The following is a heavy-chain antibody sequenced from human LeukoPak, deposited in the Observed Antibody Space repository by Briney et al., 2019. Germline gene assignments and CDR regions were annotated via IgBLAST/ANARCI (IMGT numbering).Heavy chain of an antibody. D-gene: IGHD3-16*01. Sequence: SETLSLTCTVSGGSISSGDYYWSWIRQPPGKGLEWIGYIYYSGSTYYNPSLKSRVTISVDTSKNQFSLKLSSVTAADTAVYYCARLFLGELYFDYRGQGTLVTVSS. CDR2: IYYSGST. V-gene: IGHV4-30-4*08. J-gene: IGHJ4*02. CDR1: GGSISSGDYY. CDR3: ARLFLGELYFDY.